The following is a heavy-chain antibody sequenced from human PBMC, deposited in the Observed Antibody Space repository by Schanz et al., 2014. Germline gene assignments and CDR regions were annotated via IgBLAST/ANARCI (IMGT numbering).Heavy chain of an antibody. Sequence: EVQLVESGGGLVKPGGSQRLSCAASGFSFSNYWMSWVRQAPGKGLEWVSGIGGSGDSTHYADSVKGRFIISRDNSKNTLYLQVNSLRAEDTAVYYCMAMGRNTSHYFDHWGQGTLVTVSS. CDR3: MAMGRNTSHYFDH. J-gene: IGHJ4*02. CDR1: GFSFSNYW. CDR2: IGGSGDST. V-gene: IGHV3-23*04. D-gene: IGHD1-1*01.